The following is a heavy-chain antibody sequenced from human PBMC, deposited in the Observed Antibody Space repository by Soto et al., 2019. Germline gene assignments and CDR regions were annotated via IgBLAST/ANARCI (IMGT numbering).Heavy chain of an antibody. CDR2: IYYSGST. CDR3: ARERITVVRGVNVHWFDP. V-gene: IGHV4-31*03. J-gene: IGHJ5*02. D-gene: IGHD3-10*01. Sequence: QVQLQESGPGLVKPSQTLSLTCTVSGGSISSGGYYWSWIRQHPGKGLEWIGYIYYSGSTYYNPSXKSRGTSSAXPXXXQXXLKLSSVTAADTAVYYCARERITVVRGVNVHWFDPWGQGTLVTVSS. CDR1: GGSISSGGYY.